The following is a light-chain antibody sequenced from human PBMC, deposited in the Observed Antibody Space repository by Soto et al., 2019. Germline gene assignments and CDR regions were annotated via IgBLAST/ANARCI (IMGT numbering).Light chain of an antibody. CDR1: QSVDNNY. J-gene: IGKJ1*01. CDR3: MQGTLWM. CDR2: GAS. V-gene: IGKV3-20*01. Sequence: EIVLTQSPGTLSLSPGESATLSCRASQSVDNNYVAWYQQKPGQAPTLLIHGASYRAAGIPDRFSGSGSGTDFTLKISGVEAEDVGLYYCMQGTLWMFGQGTKVDIK.